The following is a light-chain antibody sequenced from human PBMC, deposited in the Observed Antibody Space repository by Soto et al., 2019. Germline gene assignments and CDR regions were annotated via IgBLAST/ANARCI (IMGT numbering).Light chain of an antibody. Sequence: DIQMTQSPSTLAASVGDTVTMTCRSSSKWLAWYQKKPGKAPKLLIYDVSNLERGVPPRFSGSTSGAESTLTITGLQPDDLGTYYCQHTTYSDFGQGTKVDI. CDR1: SSKW. V-gene: IGKV1-5*01. CDR3: QHTTYSD. J-gene: IGKJ2*01. CDR2: DVS.